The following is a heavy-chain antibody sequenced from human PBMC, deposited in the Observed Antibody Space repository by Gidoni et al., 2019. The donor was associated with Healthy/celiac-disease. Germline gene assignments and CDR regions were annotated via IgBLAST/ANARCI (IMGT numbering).Heavy chain of an antibody. CDR2: IRGSGGST. CDR1: GFTFSSYA. J-gene: IGHJ4*02. CDR3: ANVIGEGIAVAGTYDY. V-gene: IGHV3-23*04. Sequence: EVQLVESGGGLVQPGGSLRLSCAASGFTFSSYAMSWVRQAPGKGLGLVSAIRGSGGSTYYADSVKGRFTISRDNSKNTLYLQMNSLRAEDTAVYYCANVIGEGIAVAGTYDYWGQGTLVTVSS. D-gene: IGHD6-19*01.